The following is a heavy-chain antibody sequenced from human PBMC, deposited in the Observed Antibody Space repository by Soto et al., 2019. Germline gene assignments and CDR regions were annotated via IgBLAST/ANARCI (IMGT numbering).Heavy chain of an antibody. CDR2: IRVYNGKT. J-gene: IGHJ5*02. V-gene: IGHV1-18*04. D-gene: IGHD1-26*01. CDR1: GYTFTSYD. CDR3: ARASGGYSDR. Sequence: QVQLVQSGAEVKKPGASVKVSCKASGYTFTSYDISWVRQAPGQGLEWMGWIRVYNGKTNYAQKFQDRVTVTTDTSTSTAYMELRSLRSDDTAVYYGARASGGYSDRWGQGTLVTVSS.